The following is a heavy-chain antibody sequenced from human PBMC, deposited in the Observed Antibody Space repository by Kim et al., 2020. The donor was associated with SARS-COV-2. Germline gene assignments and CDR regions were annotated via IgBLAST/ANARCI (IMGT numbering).Heavy chain of an antibody. J-gene: IGHJ4*02. Sequence: KGRFTSARDNSKHTLYLQMNSLRAEDTAVYYCANALGVQQWLVLRLGLDYWGQGTLVTVSS. D-gene: IGHD6-19*01. V-gene: IGHV3-33*06. CDR3: ANALGVQQWLVLRLGLDY.